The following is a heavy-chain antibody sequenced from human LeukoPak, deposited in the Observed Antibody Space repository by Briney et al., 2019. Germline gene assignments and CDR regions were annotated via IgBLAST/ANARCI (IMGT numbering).Heavy chain of an antibody. J-gene: IGHJ4*02. CDR3: ARDAQYYDILTGYYYYFDY. D-gene: IGHD3-9*01. V-gene: IGHV4-59*01. Sequence: SETLSLTCTVSGGSISSYYWSWIRQSPGKGLEWIGYIYYSGSTNYNPSLKSRVTISVDTSKNQFSLKLSSVTAADTAVYYCARDAQYYDILTGYYYYFDYWGQGTLVTVSS. CDR2: IYYSGST. CDR1: GGSISSYY.